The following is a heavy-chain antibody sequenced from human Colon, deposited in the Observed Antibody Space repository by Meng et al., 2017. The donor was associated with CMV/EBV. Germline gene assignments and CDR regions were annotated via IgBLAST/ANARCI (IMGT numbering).Heavy chain of an antibody. J-gene: IGHJ4*02. CDR2: ISGDGGTT. CDR1: DFKFTTYA. V-gene: IGHV3-23*01. CDR3: AKLGADSSH. Sequence: GESLKISCVVPDFKFTTYAMSWVRQAPGQGLQWVAAISGDGGTTHYADSVKGRFTISRDHARNTLYLHLTSLRADDTAVYFCAKLGADSSHWGQGTLVTVSS.